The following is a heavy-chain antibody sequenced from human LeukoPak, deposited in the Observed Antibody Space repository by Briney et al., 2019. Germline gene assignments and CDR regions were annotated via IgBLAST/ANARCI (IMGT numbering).Heavy chain of an antibody. J-gene: IGHJ4*02. CDR3: VKGPHYGGGSYVFEH. Sequence: GGSLSLSCGPSGLSLRTKMMTWVRHVPGKGLECLSTITSAGNTYYVDSVRGRFTLSRDISKNTVYLALNSLRAEDTAVYYCVKGPHYGGGSYVFEHWGRGTLVTVSS. CDR2: ITSAGNT. D-gene: IGHD4-23*01. CDR1: GLSLRTKM. V-gene: IGHV3-23*01.